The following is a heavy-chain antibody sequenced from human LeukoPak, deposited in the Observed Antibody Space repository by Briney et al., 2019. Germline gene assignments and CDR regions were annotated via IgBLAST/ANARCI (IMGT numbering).Heavy chain of an antibody. D-gene: IGHD3-10*01. V-gene: IGHV3-21*01. J-gene: IGHJ5*02. CDR1: GFTFSTYS. CDR2: ISGGGSYI. Sequence: PGGSLRLSCAASGFTFSTYSMNWVRQAPGKGLEWVSFISGGGSYIYYAESVKGRFTISRDNAKNSLYLQMNSLRAEDTAIYYCARDRVASGRFGEVASWGRGTLVTVSS. CDR3: ARDRVASGRFGEVAS.